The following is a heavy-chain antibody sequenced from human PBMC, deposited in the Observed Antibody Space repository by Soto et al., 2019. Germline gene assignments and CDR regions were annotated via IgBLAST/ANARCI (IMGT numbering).Heavy chain of an antibody. CDR3: ARAVTWGLDV. CDR2: ISSSSTGI. V-gene: IGHV3-48*02. CDR1: GFTFSLYS. D-gene: IGHD3-10*01. Sequence: EVQLVESGEGLVQPGGSLRLSCAASGFTFSLYSMSWVRQAPGKGLEWVSYISSSSTGIHYADSVKGRFTISRDDATNSMHLQMNSLRDGDTAVYYCARAVTWGLDVWGQGTTVSISS. J-gene: IGHJ6*02.